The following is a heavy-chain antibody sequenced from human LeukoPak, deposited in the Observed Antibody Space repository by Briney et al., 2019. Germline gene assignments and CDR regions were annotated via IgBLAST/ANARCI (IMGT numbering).Heavy chain of an antibody. CDR1: GGSISSGDYY. CDR3: ARATDVYSFDY. Sequence: TSSQTLSLTCTVSGGSISSGDYYWSWIRQPPGKGLEWIGHIYYSGRTYYNPSLKSRVTISVDTSKNQFSLKLSSVTAADTAVYYCARATDVYSFDYWGQGTLVTVSS. CDR2: IYYSGRT. V-gene: IGHV4-30-4*01. J-gene: IGHJ4*02.